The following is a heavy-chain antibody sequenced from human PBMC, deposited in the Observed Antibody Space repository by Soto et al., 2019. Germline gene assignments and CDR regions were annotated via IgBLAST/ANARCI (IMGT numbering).Heavy chain of an antibody. D-gene: IGHD3-22*01. CDR3: TRSLRNYYDSRGYQRYTGYYFDF. CDR1: GFTFGDYA. V-gene: IGHV3-49*03. Sequence: PGGSLRLSCTPSGFTFGDYAMSWFRQAPGEGLEWIGIIRGKVSGGTTEYAASVKGRFTISRDDSKSIAYLQMNSLKTEDTAVYYCTRSLRNYYDSRGYQRYTGYYFDFWGQRTPVRGSS. J-gene: IGHJ4*02. CDR2: IRGKVSGGTT.